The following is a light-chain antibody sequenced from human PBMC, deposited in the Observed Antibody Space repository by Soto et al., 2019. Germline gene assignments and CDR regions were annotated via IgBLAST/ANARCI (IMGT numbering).Light chain of an antibody. CDR1: QSISRY. CDR2: VAS. J-gene: IGKJ5*01. Sequence: IHMTQSSSSLSASVGHRVTITCRASQSISRYLNWYQQKPGKAPNLLIYVASSLQSEVPSRFSGSGYGTDFNLTITSLQTEDFATYYCQQSYGTPITFGQGTRLEIK. CDR3: QQSYGTPIT. V-gene: IGKV1-39*01.